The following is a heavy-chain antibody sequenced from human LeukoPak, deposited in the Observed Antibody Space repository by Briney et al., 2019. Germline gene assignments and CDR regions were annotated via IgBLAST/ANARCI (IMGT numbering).Heavy chain of an antibody. J-gene: IGHJ4*02. D-gene: IGHD6-13*01. CDR3: ARLTPAAGRLYFVD. CDR1: GFTVNSNY. Sequence: PGGSLRLSCAASGFTVNSNYLSWVRQAPGKGLEWVSTLYNTGNTYYANSVKSRFSISRDNSKNTLFLQMNSLRAEDTAVYYCARLTPAAGRLYFVDWGPGTLVTVSS. V-gene: IGHV3-53*01. CDR2: LYNTGNT.